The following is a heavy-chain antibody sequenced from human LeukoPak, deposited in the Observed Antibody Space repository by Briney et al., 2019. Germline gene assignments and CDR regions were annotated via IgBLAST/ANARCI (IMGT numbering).Heavy chain of an antibody. CDR1: GGSISSTNHY. J-gene: IGHJ4*02. CDR3: AGRRLIADMGYFDY. Sequence: PSETLSLTCTVSGGSISSTNHYWGWIRQPPGKGLEWIGSIYYSGTTHYNPSLKSRVTISVDTSKNQFSLKLTSVTAADTAAYYCAGRRLIADMGYFDYWGQGTLVTVSS. D-gene: IGHD3-22*01. CDR2: IYYSGTT. V-gene: IGHV4-39*01.